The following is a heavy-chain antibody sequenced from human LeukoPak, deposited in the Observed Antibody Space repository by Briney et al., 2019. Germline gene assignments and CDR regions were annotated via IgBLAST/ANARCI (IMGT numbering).Heavy chain of an antibody. V-gene: IGHV3-7*03. CDR1: GITFRNYW. D-gene: IGHD6-19*01. CDR3: VRNLAVAGTCFDS. CDR2: IKQDGSDR. J-gene: IGHJ4*02. Sequence: GGSLRLSCAASGITFRNYWMSWVRQVPGTGLEWGANIKQDGSDRNYVTSVRGRSTISRDNAESLLSLQMNSLRAEDTAVYYCVRNLAVAGTCFDSWGQGTLVTVSS.